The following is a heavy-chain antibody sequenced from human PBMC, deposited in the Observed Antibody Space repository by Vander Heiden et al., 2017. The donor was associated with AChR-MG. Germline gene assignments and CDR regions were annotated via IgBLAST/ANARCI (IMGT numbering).Heavy chain of an antibody. CDR1: GGSISRSTKY. D-gene: IGHD1-26*01. J-gene: IGHJ4*02. Sequence: QLQLHESGPGLVKPSETPSLLCTFPGGSISRSTKYWGWLRQSSGKGLEWIGRIYYNGRTDYNPSLESRITMSVDTSKNQFSLTMHSATVADTAVYFCARDTRDYFDSWGPGTLVTVAS. CDR3: ARDTRDYFDS. CDR2: IYYNGRT. V-gene: IGHV4-39*02.